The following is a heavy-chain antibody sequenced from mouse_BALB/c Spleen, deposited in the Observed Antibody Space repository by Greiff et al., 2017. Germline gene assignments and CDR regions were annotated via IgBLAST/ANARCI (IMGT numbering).Heavy chain of an antibody. V-gene: IGHV1S137*01. CDR3: ARDEDYAMDY. CDR2: ISTYYGDA. CDR1: GYTFTDYA. Sequence: VQLQQSGAELVRPGVSVKISCKGSGYTFTDYAMHWVKQSHAKSLEWIGVISTYYGDASYNQKFKGKATMTVDKSSSTAYMELARLTSEDSAIYYCARDEDYAMDYWGQGTSVTVSS. J-gene: IGHJ4*01.